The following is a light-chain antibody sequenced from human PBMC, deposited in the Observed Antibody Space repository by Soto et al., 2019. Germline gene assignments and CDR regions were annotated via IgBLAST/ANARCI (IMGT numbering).Light chain of an antibody. CDR1: SSDVGNYNF. J-gene: IGLJ2*01. CDR3: CSYAGSTTFVI. Sequence: QSVLTQPASVSGSPGQSITISCTGTSSDVGNYNFVSWYQKHPGKAPKFVIYEVYKRPSGISNRFSGSKSGNTASLTISGLQAEDEADYCCCSYAGSTTFVIFGGGTKLTVL. CDR2: EVY. V-gene: IGLV2-23*02.